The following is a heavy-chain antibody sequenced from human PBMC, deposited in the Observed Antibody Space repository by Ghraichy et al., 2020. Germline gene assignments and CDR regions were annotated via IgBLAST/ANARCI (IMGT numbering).Heavy chain of an antibody. Sequence: SETLSLTCTVSGGSISSGDYYWSWIRQPPGKGLEWIGYIYYSGSTYYNPSLKSRVTISVDTSKNQFSLKLSSVTAADTAVYYCARGCAIAAGDHYYYYGMDVWGQGTTVTVSS. CDR3: ARGCAIAAGDHYYYYGMDV. CDR2: IYYSGST. CDR1: GGSISSGDYY. J-gene: IGHJ6*02. D-gene: IGHD6-13*01. V-gene: IGHV4-30-4*01.